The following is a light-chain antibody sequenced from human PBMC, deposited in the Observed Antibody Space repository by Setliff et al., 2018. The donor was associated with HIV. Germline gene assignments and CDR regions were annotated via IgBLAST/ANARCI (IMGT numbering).Light chain of an antibody. J-gene: IGLJ1*01. CDR2: EGT. Sequence: SVLAQPASVSGSPGQSITISCTGTSSDVGTYNLVSWYQQHPSKAPKLIIYEGTQRPSGVSDRFSGSKSGNTASLTISGLQPEDDADYHCCSYTGTSNPYVFGTGTKV. CDR3: CSYTGTSNPYV. CDR1: SSDVGTYNL. V-gene: IGLV2-23*01.